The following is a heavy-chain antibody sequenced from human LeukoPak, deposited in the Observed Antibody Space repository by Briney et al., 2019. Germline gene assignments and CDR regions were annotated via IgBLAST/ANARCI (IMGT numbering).Heavy chain of an antibody. V-gene: IGHV1-8*01. J-gene: IGHJ6*02. CDR1: GYTFTSYD. Sequence: GASVKVSCKASGYTFTSYDINWVRQATGQGLEWMGWMNPNSGNTGYAQKFQGRVTMTRNTSISTAYMELSSLRSEDTAVYYCAGDQYYYYGMDVWGQGTTVTVSS. CDR3: AGDQYYYYGMDV. CDR2: MNPNSGNT.